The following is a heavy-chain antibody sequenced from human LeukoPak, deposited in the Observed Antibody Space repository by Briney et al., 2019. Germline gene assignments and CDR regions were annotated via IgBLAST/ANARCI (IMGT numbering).Heavy chain of an antibody. V-gene: IGHV3-23*01. CDR2: ITGSGGGT. Sequence: GGSLRLSCAASGFTFSSYAMSWVRQAPGKGLEWVSGITGSGGGTYYADSVKGRFTISRDSSSSTLFLQMKSLRAEDTATYYCAKEVAAGRQGIDYWGQGILVTVSS. J-gene: IGHJ4*02. CDR3: AKEVAAGRQGIDY. D-gene: IGHD6-6*01. CDR1: GFTFSSYA.